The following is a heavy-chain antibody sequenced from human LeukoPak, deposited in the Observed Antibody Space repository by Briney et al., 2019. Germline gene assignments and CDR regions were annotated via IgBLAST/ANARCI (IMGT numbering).Heavy chain of an antibody. V-gene: IGHV7-4-1*02. J-gene: IGHJ5*02. CDR2: INTNTGNP. CDR1: GYTFNSYD. Sequence: ASVKVSCKASGYTFNSYDINWVRQAPGQGLEWMGWINTNTGNPTYAQGFTGRFAFSLDTSVSTAYLQISSLKAEDTAVYYCARELLWFGESSRWFDLWGQGTLVTVSS. D-gene: IGHD3-10*01. CDR3: ARELLWFGESSRWFDL.